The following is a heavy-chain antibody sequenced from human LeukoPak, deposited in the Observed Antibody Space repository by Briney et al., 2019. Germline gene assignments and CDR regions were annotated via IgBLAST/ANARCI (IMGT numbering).Heavy chain of an antibody. CDR3: ARAAYESNVYTANHDY. CDR2: LYSDGTT. D-gene: IGHD3-22*01. CDR1: GFTVSSNY. Sequence: TGGSLRLSCAASGFTVSSNYMNWVRQAPGKGLEWVSVLYSDGTTYYADSVKGRFTISRDNSKNMLSLQMNNLRAEDTAVYYCARAAYESNVYTANHDYWGQGTLVTVSS. V-gene: IGHV3-53*01. J-gene: IGHJ4*02.